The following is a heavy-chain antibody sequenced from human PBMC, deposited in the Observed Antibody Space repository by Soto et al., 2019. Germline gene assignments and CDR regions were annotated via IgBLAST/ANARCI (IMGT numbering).Heavy chain of an antibody. CDR1: GGSMSSGGYY. J-gene: IGHJ6*02. Sequence: SETLSLTGAGCGGSMSSGGYYWSWIRQHPGKGLEWIGYIYYSGSIYYNPSLKSRVTISVDTSKNQFSLKLSSVTAADTAVYYCARDLRFRGFYGMDVWGQGTTVTVSS. D-gene: IGHD3-10*01. CDR3: ARDLRFRGFYGMDV. CDR2: IYYSGSI. V-gene: IGHV4-31*11.